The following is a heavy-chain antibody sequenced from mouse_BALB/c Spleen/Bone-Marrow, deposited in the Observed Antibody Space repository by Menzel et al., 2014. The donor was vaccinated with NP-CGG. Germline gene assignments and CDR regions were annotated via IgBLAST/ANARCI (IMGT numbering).Heavy chain of an antibody. CDR2: TNPTHGPS. V-gene: IGHV1S81*02. J-gene: IGHJ4*01. D-gene: IGHD1-1*01. CDR3: ARRGDSYGAMDY. CDR1: GYTFTNYW. Sequence: VQLQQSGAELVTPGSSVKQFCEASGYTFTNYWRHWVIQRTQQDLERTEETNPTHGPSNYNEKFKSKATLTVDKSYSTAYMQLSSLTSEDSAVYYCARRGDSYGAMDYWGQGTAVTVSS.